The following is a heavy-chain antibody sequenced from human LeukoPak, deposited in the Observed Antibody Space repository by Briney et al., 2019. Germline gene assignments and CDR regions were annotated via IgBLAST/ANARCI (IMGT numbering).Heavy chain of an antibody. J-gene: IGHJ6*02. CDR3: ANDDCSSTSCYTHCCYYGMDV. CDR1: GFTFSSYG. CDR2: ISYDGSNK. Sequence: GGSLRLSCAASGFTFSSYGMHWVRQAPGKGLEWVAVISYDGSNKYYADSVKGRFTISRDNSKNTLYLQMNSLRAEDTAVYYCANDDCSSTSCYTHCCYYGMDVWGQGTTVTVSS. D-gene: IGHD2-2*02. V-gene: IGHV3-30*18.